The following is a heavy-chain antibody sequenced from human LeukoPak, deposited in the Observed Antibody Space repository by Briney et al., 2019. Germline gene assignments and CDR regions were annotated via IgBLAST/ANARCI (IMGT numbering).Heavy chain of an antibody. V-gene: IGHV3-13*01. CDR3: ARGKRGDAFDI. CDR1: GFAFSSYD. Sequence: GGSLRLSCAASGFAFSSYDMHWVRQAPGKGLEWVSAIGTAGDTYYPDSVKGRFTISRENSKNSLYLQMNSLRAGDTAVYYCARGKRGDAFDIWGQGTMVTVSS. J-gene: IGHJ3*02. CDR2: IGTAGDT. D-gene: IGHD3-16*01.